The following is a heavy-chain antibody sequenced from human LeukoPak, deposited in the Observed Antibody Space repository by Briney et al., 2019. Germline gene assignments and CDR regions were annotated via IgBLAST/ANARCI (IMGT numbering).Heavy chain of an antibody. CDR3: TTGPGNSGY. Sequence: PGGSLRLSCVVSGLTFGNAWMSWVRQAPGKGLEWVGRIKSKNVGETTEYAATVQGRFTISRDDSKNTVYLQMSSLKTEDTAVYYCTTGPGNSGYWGQGTLVTVSS. CDR2: IKSKNVGETT. D-gene: IGHD4-23*01. J-gene: IGHJ4*02. V-gene: IGHV3-15*01. CDR1: GLTFGNAW.